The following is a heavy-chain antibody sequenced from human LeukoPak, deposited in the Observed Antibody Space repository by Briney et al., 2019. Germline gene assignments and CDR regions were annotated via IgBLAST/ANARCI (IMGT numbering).Heavy chain of an antibody. V-gene: IGHV3-30*02. CDR3: AKDLYCSGGSCYPYSMDV. J-gene: IGHJ6*02. CDR1: GFTFSSYG. CDR2: IRYDGSNK. Sequence: PGGSLRLSCAASGFTFSSYGMHWVRQAPGKGLEWVAFIRYDGSNKYYADSVKGRFTISRDNSKNTLYLQMNSLRAEDTAVYYCAKDLYCSGGSCYPYSMDVWGQGTTVTVSS. D-gene: IGHD2-15*01.